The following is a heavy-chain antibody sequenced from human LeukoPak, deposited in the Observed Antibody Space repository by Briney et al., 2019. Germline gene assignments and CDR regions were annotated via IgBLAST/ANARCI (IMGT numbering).Heavy chain of an antibody. V-gene: IGHV3-7*03. J-gene: IGHJ6*02. D-gene: IGHD3-16*01. CDR3: ARGGGLDV. CDR1: GFPFSSYW. CDR2: INHNGNVN. Sequence: GGSLSLSCVASGFPFSSYWMNWARQAPGKGLEWVASINHNGNVNYYVDSVKGRFTISRDNAKNSLYLQMSNLRAEDTAVYFCARGGGLDVWGQGATVTVS.